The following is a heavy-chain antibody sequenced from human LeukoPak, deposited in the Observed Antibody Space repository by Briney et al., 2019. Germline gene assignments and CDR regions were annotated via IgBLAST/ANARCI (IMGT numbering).Heavy chain of an antibody. CDR3: ARVRYSYGYVDAFDI. CDR1: GYTFTSYY. D-gene: IGHD5-18*01. CDR2: INPSGGST. J-gene: IGHJ3*02. Sequence: GASVKVSCKASGYTFTSYYMHWVRQAPGQGLEWMGIINPSGGSTSYAQKFQGRVTMTRDTSTSTVYMELSSLRSEDTAVYYCARVRYSYGYVDAFDIWGQGTMVTVSS. V-gene: IGHV1-46*01.